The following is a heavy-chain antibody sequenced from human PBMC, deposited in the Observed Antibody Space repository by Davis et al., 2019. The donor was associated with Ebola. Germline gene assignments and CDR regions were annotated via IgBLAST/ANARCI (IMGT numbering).Heavy chain of an antibody. V-gene: IGHV4-34*01. J-gene: IGHJ6*02. D-gene: IGHD6-6*01. CDR1: GGSFSGYY. CDR3: ARWGIAAPPDYYYYGMDV. CDR2: INHSGST. Sequence: PSETLSLTCAVYGGSFSGYYWSWIRQPPGKGLEWIGEINHSGSTNYNPSLKSRVTISVDTSKNQFSLKLSSVTAADTAVYYCARWGIAAPPDYYYYGMDVWGQGTTVTVSS.